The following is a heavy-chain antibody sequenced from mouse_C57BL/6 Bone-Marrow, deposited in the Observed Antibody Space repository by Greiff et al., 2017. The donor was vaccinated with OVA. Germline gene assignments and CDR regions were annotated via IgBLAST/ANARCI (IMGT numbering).Heavy chain of an antibody. D-gene: IGHD1-3*01. CDR1: GYTFTSYW. CDR3: AREDYNEKGDAMDY. V-gene: IGHV1-50*01. CDR2: IDPSDGYT. Sequence: QVQLQQPGAELVKPGASVKLSCKASGYTFTSYWMQWVKQRPGQGLEWIGEIDPSDGYTNYNQKFKGKATLTVDTSSSTAYMQLSSLTSEDSAVDYCAREDYNEKGDAMDYWGQGTTVTVSS. J-gene: IGHJ4*01.